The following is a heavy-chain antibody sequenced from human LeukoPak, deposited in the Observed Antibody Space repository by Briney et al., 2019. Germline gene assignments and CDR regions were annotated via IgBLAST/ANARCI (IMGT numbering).Heavy chain of an antibody. Sequence: GGSLRLSCAASGFTFNSYWMTWVRQAPGKGLEWVSVIYSGDTTFYADSVRGKFTSSRDNSKNTLYLQMNSLRAEDTAVYYCASILRSSSGYYFDYWGQGTLVTVSS. J-gene: IGHJ4*02. CDR1: GFTFNSYW. CDR2: IYSGDTT. CDR3: ASILRSSSGYYFDY. D-gene: IGHD3-10*01. V-gene: IGHV3-66*01.